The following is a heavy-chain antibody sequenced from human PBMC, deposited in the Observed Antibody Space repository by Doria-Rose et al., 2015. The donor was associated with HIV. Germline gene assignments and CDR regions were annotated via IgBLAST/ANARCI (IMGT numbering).Heavy chain of an antibody. CDR3: ARIKSSRWYHKYYFDF. CDR1: GVSLSSPGMG. D-gene: IGHD6-13*01. Sequence: ESGPVLVKPTETPTLTCTASGVSLSSPGMGVSWIRQPPGQALEWHAKIFSDDERSYKTSLKSRLTISRGTSKSQVVLTMTDMDPVDTATYYCARIKSSRWYHKYYFDFWGQGTLVIVSA. J-gene: IGHJ4*02. CDR2: IFSDDER. V-gene: IGHV2-26*01.